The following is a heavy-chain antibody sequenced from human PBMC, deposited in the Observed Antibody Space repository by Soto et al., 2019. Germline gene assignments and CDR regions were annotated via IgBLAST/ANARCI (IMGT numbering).Heavy chain of an antibody. J-gene: IGHJ3*02. D-gene: IGHD6-19*01. CDR2: IIPIFGTA. V-gene: IGHV1-69*12. CDR1: GGTFSSYA. CDR3: ARDLGSSGWYDDDAFDI. Sequence: QVQLVQSGAEVKKPGSSVKVSCKASGGTFSSYAISWVRQAPGQGLEWMGGIIPIFGTANYAQKFQGRVTITADESTSTAYMELSSLRSEDTAVYYCARDLGSSGWYDDDAFDIWGQGTMVTVSS.